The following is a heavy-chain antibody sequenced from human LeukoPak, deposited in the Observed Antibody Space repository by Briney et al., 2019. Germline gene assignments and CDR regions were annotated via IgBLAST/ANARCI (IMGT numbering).Heavy chain of an antibody. Sequence: GGSLRLSCAASGFTFSGSAMHWVRQASGKGLEWVGRIRSKANSYATAYAASVKGRFTISRDDSKNTAYLQMNNLKTEDTAVYYCTRQDTAMVTFDYWGQGTLVTVSS. CDR1: GFTFSGSA. D-gene: IGHD5-18*01. CDR3: TRQDTAMVTFDY. V-gene: IGHV3-73*01. J-gene: IGHJ4*02. CDR2: IRSKANSYAT.